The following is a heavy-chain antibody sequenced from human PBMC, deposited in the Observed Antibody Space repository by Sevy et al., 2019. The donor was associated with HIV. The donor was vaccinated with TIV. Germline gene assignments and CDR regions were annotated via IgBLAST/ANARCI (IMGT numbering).Heavy chain of an antibody. CDR3: AAGETTMITDLDY. CDR1: GLTLTTTG. J-gene: IGHJ4*02. CDR2: VTSDGTT. V-gene: IGHV3-23*01. D-gene: IGHD3-16*01. Sequence: GGSLRLSCAASGLTLTTTGMSWVRQAPGKGLEWVAGVTSDGTTYYADSVGDRFTVSRDNSKNTLYLQLNSLRADDTAVFYCAAGETTMITDLDYWGQGTLVTVSS.